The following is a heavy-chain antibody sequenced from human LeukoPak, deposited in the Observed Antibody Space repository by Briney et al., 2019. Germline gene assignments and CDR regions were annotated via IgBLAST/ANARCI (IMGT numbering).Heavy chain of an antibody. J-gene: IGHJ4*02. Sequence: ASVTVSCKTSGDSFTVNYIHWVRQAPGQGLEWMGWINPNNGGTKFAQRFEGRVAMTRDTSISTVYMELYSLTSDDSAVYYCARDGLIAAAGDYWGQGTLVTVSS. CDR3: ARDGLIAAAGDY. D-gene: IGHD6-13*01. CDR2: INPNNGGT. V-gene: IGHV1-2*02. CDR1: GDSFTVNY.